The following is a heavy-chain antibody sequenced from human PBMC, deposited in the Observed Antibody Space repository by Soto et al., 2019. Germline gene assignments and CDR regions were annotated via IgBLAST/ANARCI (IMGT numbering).Heavy chain of an antibody. V-gene: IGHV3-23*01. CDR1: GFTFSSYA. J-gene: IGHJ4*02. D-gene: IGHD1-26*01. Sequence: EVQLLESGGGLVQPGGSLRLSCAASGFTFSSYAMNWVRQAPGKGLEWVSAISGTGYGTYYADSVKGRFTISRDNSKNTLHLQMNSLRAEDTAVYYCARVHTLVREVTPWDYWGQGALVTVSS. CDR2: ISGTGYGT. CDR3: ARVHTLVREVTPWDY.